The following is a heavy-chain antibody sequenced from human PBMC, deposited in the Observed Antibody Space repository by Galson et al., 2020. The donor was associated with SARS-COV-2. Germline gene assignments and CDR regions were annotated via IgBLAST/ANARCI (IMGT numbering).Heavy chain of an antibody. CDR3: ARDGRLYTGTTVGAFDI. Sequence: GGSLRLSCAASGFTFSNYYMSWIRQVPGKGLEWVSYLNFDGSNTKYSDSVKGRFSISRDNAKNSLYLQMSSLRVEDTAIYYCARDGRLYTGTTVGAFDIWGQGTMVTVSS. CDR2: LNFDGSNT. V-gene: IGHV3-11*06. J-gene: IGHJ3*02. D-gene: IGHD1-1*01. CDR1: GFTFSNYY.